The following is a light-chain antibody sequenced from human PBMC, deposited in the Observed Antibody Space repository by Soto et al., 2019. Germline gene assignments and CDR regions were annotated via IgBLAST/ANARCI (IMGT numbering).Light chain of an antibody. CDR3: AAWDDSLNVV. V-gene: IGLV1-44*01. CDR2: GNN. CDR1: NSNIGSRT. Sequence: QSVLTQPPSASGTPGQRVTISCSGSNSNIGSRTVNWYQQLPGTAPKLLMSGNNQRPSGVPDRFSGSKSGASASLAINGLQSEDGADYYCAAWDDSLNVVFGGGTQLTVL. J-gene: IGLJ2*01.